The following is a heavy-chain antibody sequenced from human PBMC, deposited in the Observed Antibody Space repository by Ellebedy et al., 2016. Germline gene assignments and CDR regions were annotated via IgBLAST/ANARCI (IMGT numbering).Heavy chain of an antibody. V-gene: IGHV3-33*01. Sequence: GESLKISCAASGFSFTNYGAHWIRQVPGKGLEWVAVMWSDGEKKYYADSVRGRFTVSRDISKNTLYLQMNSLRAEDTAVYYCARFYVSKGWFDPWGQGTLVTVAS. D-gene: IGHD3-10*02. CDR1: GFSFTNYG. CDR3: ARFYVSKGWFDP. J-gene: IGHJ5*02. CDR2: MWSDGEKK.